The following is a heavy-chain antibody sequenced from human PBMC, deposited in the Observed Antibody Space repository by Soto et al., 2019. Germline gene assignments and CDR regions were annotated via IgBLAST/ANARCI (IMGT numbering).Heavy chain of an antibody. CDR1: GFSFSPAW. CDR3: IWQQDFYYGRAV. J-gene: IGHJ6*02. CDR2: IKSKGGGGTA. Sequence: EVQLVESGGGLLTPGGSLTLSCAASGFSFSPAWMNWDRQAPGKALEWVGLIKSKGGGGTADYAAPVKGRFIISRDDSKNTIYLQMNSLKPEDTALYYCIWQQDFYYGRAVWGQGTTVTVSS. D-gene: IGHD6-13*01. V-gene: IGHV3-15*07.